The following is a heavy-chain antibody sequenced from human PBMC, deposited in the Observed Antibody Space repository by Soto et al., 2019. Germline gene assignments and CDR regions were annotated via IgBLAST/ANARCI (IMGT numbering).Heavy chain of an antibody. D-gene: IGHD2-8*02. CDR2: INHSGST. CDR1: GGSFSGYY. Sequence: QVQLQQWGAGLLKPSETLSLTCAVYGGSFSGYYWTWIRQPPGTGLEWIGEINHSGSTNYNPSLNSRTISVDTSKNPFSLKLTSVTAADTAVYYCARDKITGLFDYWGQGTLVTVSS. J-gene: IGHJ4*02. V-gene: IGHV4-34*01. CDR3: ARDKITGLFDY.